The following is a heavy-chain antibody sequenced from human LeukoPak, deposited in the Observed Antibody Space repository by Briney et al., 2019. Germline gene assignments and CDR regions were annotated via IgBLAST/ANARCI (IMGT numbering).Heavy chain of an antibody. V-gene: IGHV4-59*01. CDR3: ARDPYSGGYGAYYYYYMDV. CDR1: GGSISSYY. CDR2: IYYSGST. D-gene: IGHD6-19*01. J-gene: IGHJ6*03. Sequence: SETLSLTCSVSGGSISSYYWSWIRQPPGKGLEWIGYIYYSGSTNYNPSLKSRVTISVDTSKNQFSLKLSSVTAADTAVYYCARDPYSGGYGAYYYYYMDVWGKGTTVTVSS.